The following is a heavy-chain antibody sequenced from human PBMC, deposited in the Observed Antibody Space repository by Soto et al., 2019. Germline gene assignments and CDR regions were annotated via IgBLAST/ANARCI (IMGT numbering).Heavy chain of an antibody. Sequence: EVQLVESGGGLVKPGGSLRLSCAASGFTFSSYSMNWVRQAPGKGLEWVSSISSSSSYIYYADSVKGRFTISRDNAKNSLYLQMNSLRAEDTAVYYCARARYYYDSSGLFDYWGQGTLVTVSS. D-gene: IGHD3-22*01. CDR2: ISSSSSYI. V-gene: IGHV3-21*01. CDR3: ARARYYYDSSGLFDY. CDR1: GFTFSSYS. J-gene: IGHJ4*02.